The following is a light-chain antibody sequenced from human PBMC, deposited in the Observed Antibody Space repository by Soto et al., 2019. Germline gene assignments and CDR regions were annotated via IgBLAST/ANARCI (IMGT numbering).Light chain of an antibody. J-gene: IGLJ1*01. Sequence: QSVLTQPPSTSGTPGQRVTFSCSGGSSNIGSNTVNWYQHLPGTAPKLLIYSTNQRPSGVPDRFSGSKSGTSASLAVSGLQSEDEADYYCAAWDYPLNAYVFGTGTKVTVL. CDR3: AAWDYPLNAYV. V-gene: IGLV1-44*01. CDR1: SSNIGSNT. CDR2: STN.